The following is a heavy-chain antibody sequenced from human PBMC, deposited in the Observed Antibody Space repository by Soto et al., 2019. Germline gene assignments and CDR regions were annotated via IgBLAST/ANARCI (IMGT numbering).Heavy chain of an antibody. CDR3: AQDHYGSAIYGMDV. J-gene: IGHJ6*02. D-gene: IGHD3-10*01. Sequence: DVQLVESGGGLVQPGRSLRLSCAASGFRFEDYAMHWVRQAPGKGLEWVSGIAWNSDIIGYVDSVKGRFTISRDNGKNSLDLEMNSLRPEDTALYYCAQDHYGSAIYGMDVWGQGTTVTVSS. CDR1: GFRFEDYA. CDR2: IAWNSDII. V-gene: IGHV3-9*01.